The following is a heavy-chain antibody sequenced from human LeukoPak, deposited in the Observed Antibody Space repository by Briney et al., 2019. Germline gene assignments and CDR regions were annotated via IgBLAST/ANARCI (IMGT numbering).Heavy chain of an antibody. CDR1: GYTFTNYD. J-gene: IGHJ3*02. CDR2: MNPNSGNT. D-gene: IGHD6-13*01. V-gene: IGHV1-8*03. CDR3: ARDFWQAAAGENI. Sequence: ASVKVSCKASGYTFTNYDINWVRQAPGQGLEWMGWMNPNSGNTGYAQKFQGRVTITRNISIGSAYMELSSLRSEDTAVYYCARDFWQAAAGENIWGQGTMVTVSS.